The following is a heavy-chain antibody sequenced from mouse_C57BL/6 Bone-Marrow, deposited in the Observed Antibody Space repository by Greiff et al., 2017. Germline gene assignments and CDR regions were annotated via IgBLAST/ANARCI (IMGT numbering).Heavy chain of an antibody. Sequence: EVKLQESGAELVRPGASVKLSCTASGFNIKDDYMHWVKQRPEQGLEWIGWIDPENGDTEYASKFQGKATITADTSSNTAYLQLSSLTSEDTAVYYCTTNWPWFAYWGQGTLVTVSA. J-gene: IGHJ3*01. CDR2: IDPENGDT. D-gene: IGHD4-1*01. V-gene: IGHV14-4*01. CDR1: GFNIKDDY. CDR3: TTNWPWFAY.